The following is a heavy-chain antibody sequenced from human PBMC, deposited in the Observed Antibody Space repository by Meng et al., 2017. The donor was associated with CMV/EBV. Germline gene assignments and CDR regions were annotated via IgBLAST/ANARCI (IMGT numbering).Heavy chain of an antibody. V-gene: IGHV2-70*20. Sequence: SGPTLAQPTQTLTLTCTFSGFPLSTSGMCVSWVRQPPGKALEWLALIDWDDDKYYSTSLKTRLTISKDTSKNQVVLTMTNMDPVDTATYYCARTYLYDGSGGNWFDPWGQGTLVTVSS. J-gene: IGHJ5*02. CDR2: IDWDDDK. CDR1: GFPLSTSGMC. D-gene: IGHD3-10*01. CDR3: ARTYLYDGSGGNWFDP.